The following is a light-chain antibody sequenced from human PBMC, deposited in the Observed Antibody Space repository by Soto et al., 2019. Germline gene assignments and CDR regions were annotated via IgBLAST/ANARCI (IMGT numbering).Light chain of an antibody. Sequence: QSALTQPASVSGSLGQSITISCTGAASDIGYYNFVSWYQQHPATAPKLIIYDVSHRPSGISFRFSGSKSGNTASLTISGLRAEDEAAYYCASYTGTDTPWVFGGRTKLTVL. CDR1: ASDIGYYNF. CDR3: ASYTGTDTPWV. CDR2: DVS. J-gene: IGLJ3*02. V-gene: IGLV2-14*03.